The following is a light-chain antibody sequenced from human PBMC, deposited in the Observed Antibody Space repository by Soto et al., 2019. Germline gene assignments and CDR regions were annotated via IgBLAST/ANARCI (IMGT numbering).Light chain of an antibody. V-gene: IGKV3D-15*01. J-gene: IGKJ5*01. CDR3: QQYTQWPIT. CDR2: GIS. CDR1: QSVNSN. Sequence: EVVMTQSPATLSVSPGEGATLSCRASQSVNSNYLAWYQQKPGQAPRLLIYGISTRATGIPDRFSASGCGTEFTLTFSSLKPEDFAVYYCQQYTQWPITFGQGTRLEMK.